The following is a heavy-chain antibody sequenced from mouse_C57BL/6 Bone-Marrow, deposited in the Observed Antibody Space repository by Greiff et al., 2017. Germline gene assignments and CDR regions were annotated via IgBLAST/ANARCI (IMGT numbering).Heavy chain of an antibody. D-gene: IGHD1-1*01. CDR2: IYPGDGDT. V-gene: IGHV1-80*01. Sequence: VQLQQSGAELVKPGASVKISCKASGYAFRSYWMNWVKPRPGKGLEWIGQIYPGDGDTNYNGRFKGKATLTADKSSRTAYMQLSSLTSEDSAVYFCARGSSYGWFAYWGQGTLVTVSA. J-gene: IGHJ3*01. CDR1: GYAFRSYW. CDR3: ARGSSYGWFAY.